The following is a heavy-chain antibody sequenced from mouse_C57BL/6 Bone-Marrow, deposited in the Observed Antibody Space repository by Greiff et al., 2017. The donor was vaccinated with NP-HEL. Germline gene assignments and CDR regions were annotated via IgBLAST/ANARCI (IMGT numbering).Heavy chain of an antibody. J-gene: IGHJ4*01. CDR2: ISYSGST. D-gene: IGHD3-2*02. CDR3: ARGGQLRLRGYYAMDY. Sequence: EVKVVESGPGLAKPSQTLSLTCSVTGYSITSDYWNWIRKFPGNKLEYMGYISYSGSTYYNPSLKSRISITRDTSKNQYYLQLNSVTTEDTATYYCARGGQLRLRGYYAMDYWGQGTSVTVSS. V-gene: IGHV3-8*01. CDR1: GYSITSDY.